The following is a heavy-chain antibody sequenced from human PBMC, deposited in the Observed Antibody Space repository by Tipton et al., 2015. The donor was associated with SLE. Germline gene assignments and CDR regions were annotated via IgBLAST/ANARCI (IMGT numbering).Heavy chain of an antibody. J-gene: IGHJ6*02. CDR3: ARGMLTWRGAIVGVDV. V-gene: IGHV4-61*02. D-gene: IGHD2-8*01. Sequence: TLSLTCTVSGGSFGSGGYYWTWVRQSAGKGLEFIGRIYTSGSTNYNPSLKSRVTISVDTSKNVFSLRLSSVTAADTAMYYCARGMLTWRGAIVGVDVWGQGTRVNVSS. CDR1: GGSFGSGGYY. CDR2: IYTSGST.